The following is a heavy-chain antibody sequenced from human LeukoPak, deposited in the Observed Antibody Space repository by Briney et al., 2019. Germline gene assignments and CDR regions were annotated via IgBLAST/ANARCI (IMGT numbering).Heavy chain of an antibody. CDR2: INPNSGGT. V-gene: IGHV1-2*06. CDR3: ARESYDSSGYFSPLVDY. Sequence: ASVKVSCKASGYTFTGYYMHWVRQAPGQGLEWMGRINPNSGGTNYAQKFQGRVTMTRDTSISTAYMELSRLRSDDTAVYYYARESYDSSGYFSPLVDYWGQGTLVTVSS. CDR1: GYTFTGYY. D-gene: IGHD3-22*01. J-gene: IGHJ4*02.